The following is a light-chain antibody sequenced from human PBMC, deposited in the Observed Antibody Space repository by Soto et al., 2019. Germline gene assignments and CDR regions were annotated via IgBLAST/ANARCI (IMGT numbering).Light chain of an antibody. J-gene: IGKJ5*01. Sequence: EIVLTQSPGTLSLSPGERATLSCRASQSVSSSYLAWYQQKPGQAPRLLIYGASSRATGIPDRFSGSGSGTDFTLTISRLEPEEFAVYYCQQYGSSPPNFGQGTRLEIK. CDR1: QSVSSSY. CDR3: QQYGSSPPN. CDR2: GAS. V-gene: IGKV3-20*01.